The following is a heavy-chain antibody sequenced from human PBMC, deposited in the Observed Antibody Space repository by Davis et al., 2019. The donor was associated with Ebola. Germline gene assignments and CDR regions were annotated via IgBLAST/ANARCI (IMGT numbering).Heavy chain of an antibody. D-gene: IGHD3-3*01. CDR2: IYHSGST. J-gene: IGHJ6*02. CDR1: GGSISSSNW. CDR3: ASGTIFAGMDV. Sequence: SETLSLTCAVSGGSISSSNWWRWVRQPPGKGGEWIGEIYHSGSTNYNPSLKSRVTISVDKSKNQFSLKLSSVTAADTAVYYCASGTIFAGMDVWGQGTTVTVSS. V-gene: IGHV4-4*02.